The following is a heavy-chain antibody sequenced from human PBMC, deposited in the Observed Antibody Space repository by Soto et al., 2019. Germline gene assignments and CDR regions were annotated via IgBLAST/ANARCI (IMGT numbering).Heavy chain of an antibody. V-gene: IGHV4-31*03. CDR3: ARAFSARFDY. CDR1: GGSISSGGYY. Sequence: MSLTCTVSGGSISSGGYYWSWIRQHPGKGLEWIGYIYYSGSTYYNPSLKSRVTISVDTSKNQFSLKLSSVTAADTAVYYCARAFSARFDYWGQGTLVTVSS. CDR2: IYYSGST. J-gene: IGHJ4*02.